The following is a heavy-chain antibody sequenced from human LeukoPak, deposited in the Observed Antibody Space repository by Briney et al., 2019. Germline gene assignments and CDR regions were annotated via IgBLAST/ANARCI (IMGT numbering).Heavy chain of an antibody. Sequence: GGSLRLSCAASGFTFSSYSMNWVRQAPGKGLEWVSSISSSSYIYYADSVKGRFTISRDNAKNSLYLQMNSLRAEDTAVYYCARDLQRGYSGYDSGDYWGQGTLVTVSS. V-gene: IGHV3-21*01. CDR3: ARDLQRGYSGYDSGDY. CDR2: ISSSSYI. CDR1: GFTFSSYS. D-gene: IGHD5-12*01. J-gene: IGHJ4*02.